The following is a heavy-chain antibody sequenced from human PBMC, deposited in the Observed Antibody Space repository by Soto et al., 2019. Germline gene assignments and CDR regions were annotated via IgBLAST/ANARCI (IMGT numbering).Heavy chain of an antibody. V-gene: IGHV3-48*04. D-gene: IGHD4-17*01. CDR2: ITSTSSTI. Sequence: PGGSLRLSCAASGFTFSIYSMNWVRQAPGKGLEWVSSITSTSSTIKYADSVEGRFTISRDNAKNSLYLQMNSLKTEDTAVYYCARRSPGVTTTSSYYYYMDVWGKGTTVTV. J-gene: IGHJ6*03. CDR1: GFTFSIYS. CDR3: ARRSPGVTTTSSYYYYMDV.